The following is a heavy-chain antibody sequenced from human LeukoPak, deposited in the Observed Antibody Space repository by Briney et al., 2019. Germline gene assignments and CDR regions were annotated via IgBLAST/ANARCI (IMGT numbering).Heavy chain of an antibody. CDR1: GGTSSSYA. J-gene: IGHJ6*02. D-gene: IGHD2-2*01. V-gene: IGHV1-69*01. Sequence: SVKVSCKASGGTSSSYAISWVRQAPGQGLEWMGGIIPIFGTANYAQKFQGRVTITADESTSTAYMELSSLRSEDTAVYYRARYVSSTSADYYYYGMDVWGQGTTVTVSS. CDR3: ARYVSSTSADYYYYGMDV. CDR2: IIPIFGTA.